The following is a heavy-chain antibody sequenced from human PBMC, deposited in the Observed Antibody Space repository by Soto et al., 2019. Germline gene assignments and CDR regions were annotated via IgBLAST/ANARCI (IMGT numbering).Heavy chain of an antibody. V-gene: IGHV1-69*13. D-gene: IGHD1-26*01. CDR2: IIPIFGTA. CDR1: GGTFSSYA. CDR3: ARNFLVGMFDS. J-gene: IGHJ4*02. Sequence: GASVKVSCKASGGTFSSYAISWVRQAPGQGLEWMGGIIPIFGTANYAQKFQGRVTITADESTNTVYMELSSLRSEDTAVYYCARNFLVGMFDSWGQGTLVTVSS.